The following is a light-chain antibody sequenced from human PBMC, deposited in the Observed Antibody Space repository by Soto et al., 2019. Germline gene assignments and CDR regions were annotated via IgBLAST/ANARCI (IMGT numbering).Light chain of an antibody. CDR1: QDISNY. J-gene: IGKJ4*01. Sequence: DIQMTQSPSSLSASVGDRVTITCQASQDISNYLNWYQQKPGKAPKLMIFDASNVETGVPSRFSGSGSGTHFTLTIHSLQAEDIATYYCQQYEDLPLTFGGGTKVEI. V-gene: IGKV1-33*01. CDR2: DAS. CDR3: QQYEDLPLT.